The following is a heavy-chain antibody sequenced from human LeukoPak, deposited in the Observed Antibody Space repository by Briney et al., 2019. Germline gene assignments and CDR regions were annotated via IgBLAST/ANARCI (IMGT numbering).Heavy chain of an antibody. J-gene: IGHJ4*02. Sequence: PGGSLRLSCEAAGFTFNHYAIHWVRQAAGNGLEWVAVIWSDGTNQYYGDSVKGRFTISRVDSQKTVYLQMNSLRPEDTAVYFCARDAQRGFDYSNSLQYWGQGTPVTV. CDR3: ARDAQRGFDYSNSLQY. D-gene: IGHD4-11*01. CDR2: IWSDGTNQ. V-gene: IGHV3-33*01. CDR1: GFTFNHYA.